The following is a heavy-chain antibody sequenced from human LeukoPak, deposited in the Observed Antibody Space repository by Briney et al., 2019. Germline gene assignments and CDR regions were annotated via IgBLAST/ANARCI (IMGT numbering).Heavy chain of an antibody. CDR2: ISASGDDT. V-gene: IGHV3-23*01. J-gene: IGHJ5*01. CDR3: AKEVFDTGKAFES. D-gene: IGHD3-10*01. Sequence: VGSLRLSCAASGLASCGVALSCGRGAPGKGVGWGSAISASGDDTFYTASVNARFTMSRDNSKNTLHLQVNSPTAEDTAIYYCAKEVFDTGKAFESWGQGTLVTVSS. CDR1: GLASCGVA.